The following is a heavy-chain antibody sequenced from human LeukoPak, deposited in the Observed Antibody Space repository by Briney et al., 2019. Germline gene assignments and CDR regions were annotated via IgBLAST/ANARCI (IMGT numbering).Heavy chain of an antibody. J-gene: IGHJ4*02. Sequence: SSVQVSYQPSGGSFSSYSISWVLQPPAPGLELMGRIIPILGIANYAQKFQGRVTITADKSTNTAYMELSSLTSEDTAVYYCAGAVAGIDTFDYWGQGTLVTVSS. CDR2: IIPILGIA. CDR1: GGSFSSYS. V-gene: IGHV1-69*04. CDR3: AGAVAGIDTFDY. D-gene: IGHD6-19*01.